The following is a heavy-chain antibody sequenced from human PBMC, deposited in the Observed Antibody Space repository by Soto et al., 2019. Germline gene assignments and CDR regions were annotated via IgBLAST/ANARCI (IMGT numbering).Heavy chain of an antibody. CDR2: INSDGSST. J-gene: IGHJ6*02. V-gene: IGHV3-74*01. CDR1: GFTFSSYW. CDR3: ARVPVLRRYGMDV. Sequence: GGSLRLSCAASGFTFSSYWMHWVRQAPGKGLVWVSRINSDGSSTSYADSVKGRFTISRDNAKNTLYLQMNSLIADDTAVYYCARVPVLRRYGMDVWGQGTTVTVSS.